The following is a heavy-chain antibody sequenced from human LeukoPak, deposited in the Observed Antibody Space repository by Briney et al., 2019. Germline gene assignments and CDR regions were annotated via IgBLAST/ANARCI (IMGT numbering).Heavy chain of an antibody. CDR1: GITFSNYE. V-gene: IGHV3-48*03. D-gene: IGHD6-19*01. J-gene: IGHJ4*02. CDR3: ARDADSSGWYNLDY. Sequence: PGGSLRLSCAASGITFSNYEMNWVRQAPGKGLEWVSYINPGGSNRFYAGSVRGRFAIYRDDAKKSVYLQMNSLRAEDTAVYYCARDADSSGWYNLDYWGQGALVTVSS. CDR2: INPGGSNR.